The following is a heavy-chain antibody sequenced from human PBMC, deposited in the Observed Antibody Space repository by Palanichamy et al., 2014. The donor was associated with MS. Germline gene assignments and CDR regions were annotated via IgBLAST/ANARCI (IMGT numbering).Heavy chain of an antibody. CDR2: MNPNSGHT. J-gene: IGHJ6*03. CDR1: GYIFTNYD. Sequence: QVQLVQSGAEVKKPGASVKVSCKASGYIFTNYDINWVRQATGQGLEWMGWMNPNSGHTGHAQKFQGRVTITRNISMNTVYLELSSLRSEDTAVYFCARDRPGPYYIDVWGKGTTVAVSS. D-gene: IGHD2-2*01. V-gene: IGHV1-8*01. CDR3: ARDRPGPYYIDV.